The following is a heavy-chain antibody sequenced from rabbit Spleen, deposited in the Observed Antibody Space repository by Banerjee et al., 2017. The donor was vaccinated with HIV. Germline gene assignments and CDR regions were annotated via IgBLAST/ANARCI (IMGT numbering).Heavy chain of an antibody. CDR1: GFSFSYSDY. CDR3: ARDTSSSFSSYGMDL. V-gene: IGHV1S40*01. D-gene: IGHD1-1*01. Sequence: QSLEESGGDLVKPGASLTLTCTASGFSFSYSDYMCWVRQPPGKGPEWIACIDAGSSAFTYFATWAKGRFTISKTSSTTVTLQMTRLTAADTATYFCARDTSSSFSSYGMDLWGQGTLVTVS. CDR2: IDAGSSAFT. J-gene: IGHJ6*01.